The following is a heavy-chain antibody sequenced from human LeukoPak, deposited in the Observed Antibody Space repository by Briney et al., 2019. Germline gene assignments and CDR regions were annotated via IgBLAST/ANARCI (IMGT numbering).Heavy chain of an antibody. CDR2: IIPIFGTA. CDR3: ARGGGYDYYYYYIDV. CDR1: GGTFSSYA. J-gene: IGHJ6*03. V-gene: IGHV1-69*01. D-gene: IGHD5-12*01. Sequence: SVKVSCKASGGTFSSYAISWVRQAPGQGLEWMGGIIPIFGTANYAQKFQGRVTITADESTSTAYIELSSLRSEDTAVYYCARGGGYDYYYYYIDVWGKGTTVTVSS.